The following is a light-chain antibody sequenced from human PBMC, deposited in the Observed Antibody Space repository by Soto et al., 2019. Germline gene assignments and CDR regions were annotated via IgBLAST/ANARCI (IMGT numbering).Light chain of an antibody. CDR1: QTLLHSNGKSY. V-gene: IGKV2D-29*01. J-gene: IGKJ4*01. CDR3: LQSLQFPLT. CDR2: EVS. Sequence: DLVMTQTPLSLSVTPGQSASISCKSSQTLLHSNGKSYLYWSLQKEGQAPQLLIYEVSNRFSGVPERFSGSGSGTYFTLKISRVEAEDVGVYYCLQSLQFPLTFGGGTKVEIK.